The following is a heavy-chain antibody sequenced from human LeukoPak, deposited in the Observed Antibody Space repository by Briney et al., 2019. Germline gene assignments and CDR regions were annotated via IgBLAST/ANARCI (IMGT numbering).Heavy chain of an antibody. V-gene: IGHV3-21*01. Sequence: PGGSLRLSCAASGFTFSSYSMNWVRQAPGKGLEWVSSISSSSSYIYYADSVKGRFTISRDNAKNSLYLQMNSLRAEDTAVYYCARDGRELFTLGEYFQHWGQGTLVTVSS. J-gene: IGHJ1*01. D-gene: IGHD3-10*01. CDR3: ARDGRELFTLGEYFQH. CDR2: ISSSSSYI. CDR1: GFTFSSYS.